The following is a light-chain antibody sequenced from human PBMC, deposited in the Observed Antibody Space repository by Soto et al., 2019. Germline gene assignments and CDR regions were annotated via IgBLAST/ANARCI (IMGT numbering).Light chain of an antibody. V-gene: IGKV3D-20*02. J-gene: IGKJ4*01. Sequence: IGLTQSPGTPSLSPGERATLSLRASQSVSSSYLAWYQQKPGQAPRLLISDASTRATGIPARFSGSGSGTDFTLTISSLEPEDFAVYYCQQHSNWPLTFGGGTKVDI. CDR3: QQHSNWPLT. CDR1: QSVSSSY. CDR2: DAS.